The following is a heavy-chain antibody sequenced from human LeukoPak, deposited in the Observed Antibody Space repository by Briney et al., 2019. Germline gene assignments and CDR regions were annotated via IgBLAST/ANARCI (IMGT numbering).Heavy chain of an antibody. CDR3: ARGGSGSYRFFDY. D-gene: IGHD1-26*01. CDR2: IYSSGST. CDR1: SGSISRYY. Sequence: DPSETLSLTCTVSSGSISRYYWSWIRQPAGKGLEWIGRIYSSGSTNYNPSLKSRVTMSADTSKKQFSLKLSSVAAADTAVYYCARGGSGSYRFFDYWGQGALVTVSS. J-gene: IGHJ4*02. V-gene: IGHV4-4*07.